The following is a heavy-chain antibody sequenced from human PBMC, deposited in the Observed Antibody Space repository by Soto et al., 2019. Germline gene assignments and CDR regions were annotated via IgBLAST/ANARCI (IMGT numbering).Heavy chain of an antibody. J-gene: IGHJ4*02. D-gene: IGHD3-3*01. CDR3: NRGSEYDFWSGYL. CDR2: IVPMFGTS. Sequence: QERLVQSGAEVRKPGSSVNVSCKVTGGTSTRYAIHWVRQAPVQGLEWMGGIVPMFGTSKYAQKFQGRVTITADTSTNIAYMELRSLRSEDTAVYYCNRGSEYDFWSGYLWGQGTLVSVSS. V-gene: IGHV1-69*06. CDR1: GGTSTRYA.